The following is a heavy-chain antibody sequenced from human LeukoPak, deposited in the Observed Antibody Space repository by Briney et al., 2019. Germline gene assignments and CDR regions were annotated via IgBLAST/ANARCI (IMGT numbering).Heavy chain of an antibody. V-gene: IGHV4-59*01. J-gene: IGHJ6*02. D-gene: IGHD2-15*01. CDR2: IYYSGST. CDR1: GGSIDSYY. CDR3: ARSVVVVAATPFYYYGMDV. Sequence: SETLSLTCTISGGSIDSYYWSWIRQSPGKGLEWIGYIYYSGSTNYNPSLKSRVTISLDTSKNQFSLKVRSVTAADTAVYYCARSVVVVAATPFYYYGMDVWGQGTTVTVSS.